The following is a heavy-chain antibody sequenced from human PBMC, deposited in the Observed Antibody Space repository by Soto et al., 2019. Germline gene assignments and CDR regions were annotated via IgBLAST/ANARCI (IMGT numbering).Heavy chain of an antibody. CDR1: GGSFSGYY. Sequence: QVQLKQWGAGLLKPSETLSLTCAVYGGSFSGYYWSWIRQPPGKGLEWIGEINHSGSTNYNPSLKSRVTISVDTSKDQFSLKLSPVTAADTAVYYCARDHSGGSCCWGFDYWGQGTLVTVSS. CDR2: INHSGST. D-gene: IGHD2-15*01. V-gene: IGHV4-34*01. J-gene: IGHJ4*02. CDR3: ARDHSGGSCCWGFDY.